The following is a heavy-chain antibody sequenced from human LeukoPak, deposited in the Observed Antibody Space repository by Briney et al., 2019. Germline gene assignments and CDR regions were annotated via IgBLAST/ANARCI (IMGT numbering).Heavy chain of an antibody. J-gene: IGHJ3*02. CDR1: GFTFSSYS. V-gene: IGHV3-21*01. Sequence: GGSLRLSCAASGFTFSSYSMNWVRQAPGKGLEWVSSISSSSSYIYYADSVKGRFTISRDNARNSLYLQMNSLRAEDTAVYYCARRALRPEGAFDIWGQGTMVTVSS. D-gene: IGHD3-16*01. CDR3: ARRALRPEGAFDI. CDR2: ISSSSSYI.